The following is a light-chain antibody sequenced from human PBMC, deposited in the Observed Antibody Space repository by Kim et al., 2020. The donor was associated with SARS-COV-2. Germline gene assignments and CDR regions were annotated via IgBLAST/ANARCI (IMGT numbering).Light chain of an antibody. CDR3: KSHISRGGYV. CDR1: SCNVGGSNR. CDR2: ENS. Sequence: QSALTQPPSVSGSPGQSVTISCTGTSCNVGGSNRVSWYQQPPGTAPRLIIFENSNRPSGVPDRFSGSKSGSTASLTISGLQAEDEGDYYCKSHISRGGYVFGTGTKVTVL. J-gene: IGLJ1*01. V-gene: IGLV2-18*02.